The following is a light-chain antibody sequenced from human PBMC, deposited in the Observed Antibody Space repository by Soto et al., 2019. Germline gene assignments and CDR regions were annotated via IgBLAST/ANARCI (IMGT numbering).Light chain of an antibody. CDR2: DHD. CDR3: GTWDGSLSGWW. CDR1: SSNIVNNY. Sequence: QSVLTQPPSVSAAPGQTVTISCSGSSSNIVNNYVSWYQHLPGTAPKLLIYDHDKRPSGIPDRFSGSKSGTSATLGITGLQTGDDADYYCGTWDGSLSGWWFGGGTKLTVL. V-gene: IGLV1-51*01. J-gene: IGLJ3*02.